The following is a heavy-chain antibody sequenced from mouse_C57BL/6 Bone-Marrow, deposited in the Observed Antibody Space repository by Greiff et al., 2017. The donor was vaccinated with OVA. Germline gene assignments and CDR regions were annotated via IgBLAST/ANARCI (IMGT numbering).Heavy chain of an antibody. CDR3: ARGYYGSSQAWFAY. CDR2: IWSGGST. D-gene: IGHD1-1*01. J-gene: IGHJ3*01. CDR1: GFSLTSYG. V-gene: IGHV2-2*01. Sequence: VQLKESGPGLVQPSQSLSITCTVSGFSLTSYGVHWVRQSPGKGLEWLGVIWSGGSTDYNAAFISRLSISKDNSKSQVFFKMNSLQADDTAIYYCARGYYGSSQAWFAYWGQGTLVTVSA.